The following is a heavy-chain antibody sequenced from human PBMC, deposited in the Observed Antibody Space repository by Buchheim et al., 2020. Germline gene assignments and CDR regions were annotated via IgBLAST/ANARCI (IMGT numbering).Heavy chain of an antibody. CDR3: ARDPTYCSSTSCYG. CDR2: INHSGST. V-gene: IGHV4-34*01. Sequence: QVQLQQWGAGLLKPSETLSLTCAVYGGSFSGYYWSWIRQPPGKGLEWIGEINHSGSTNYNPSLKSRVTISGDTSKNQFSLNLSSVTAADTAVYYCARDPTYCSSTSCYGWGQGTL. J-gene: IGHJ4*02. D-gene: IGHD2-2*01. CDR1: GGSFSGYY.